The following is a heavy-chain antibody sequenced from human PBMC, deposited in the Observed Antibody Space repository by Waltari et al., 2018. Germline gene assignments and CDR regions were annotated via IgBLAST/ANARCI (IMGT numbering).Heavy chain of an antibody. Sequence: QPPGKALEWLALIYWNDDKRYSPSLKSRLTITKDTSKNQVVLTMTNMDPVDTATYYCAHTNLLGVKRAVAGIARDAFDIWGQGTMVTVSS. D-gene: IGHD6-19*01. CDR3: AHTNLLGVKRAVAGIARDAFDI. CDR2: IYWNDDK. V-gene: IGHV2-5*01. J-gene: IGHJ3*02.